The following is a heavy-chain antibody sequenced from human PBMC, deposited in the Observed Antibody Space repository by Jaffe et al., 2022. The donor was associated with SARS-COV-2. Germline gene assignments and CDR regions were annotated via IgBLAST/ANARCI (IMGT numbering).Heavy chain of an antibody. Sequence: EVQLVESGGGLVKPGGSLRLSCAASGFTFSNAWMSWVRQAPGKGLEWVGRIKSKTDGGTTDYAAPVKGRFTISRDDSKNTLYLQMNSLKTEDTAVYYCTTSIYYYDSLGDYWGQGTLVTVSS. CDR1: GFTFSNAW. CDR3: TTSIYYYDSLGDY. V-gene: IGHV3-15*01. CDR2: IKSKTDGGTT. J-gene: IGHJ4*02. D-gene: IGHD3-22*01.